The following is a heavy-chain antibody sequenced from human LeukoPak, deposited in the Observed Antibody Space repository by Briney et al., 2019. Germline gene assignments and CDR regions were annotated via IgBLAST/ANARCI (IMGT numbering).Heavy chain of an antibody. CDR3: ARHRVHDSNGYYFLDY. CDR2: IYYSGNT. V-gene: IGHV4-59*08. Sequence: SETLSLTCTVSGGSISGSYWSWIRQPPGKGLEWIGFIYYSGNTKYNTSLKSRVTISVDTSKNQFSLELSSVTAADTAVYYCARHRVHDSNGYYFLDYWGQGTLVTVSS. J-gene: IGHJ4*02. CDR1: GGSISGSY. D-gene: IGHD3-22*01.